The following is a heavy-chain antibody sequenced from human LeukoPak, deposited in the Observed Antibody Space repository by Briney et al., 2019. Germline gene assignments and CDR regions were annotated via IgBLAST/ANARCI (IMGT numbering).Heavy chain of an antibody. CDR3: ARVYSYDFWSGSYIPY. CDR2: IRYDGSNK. Sequence: PGGSLRLSCAASGFTFSSYGIHWVLQAPGKGLEWVAFIRYDGSNKYYADSVKGRFTISRDNSKNTLYLQMNSLRAEDTAVYYCARVYSYDFWSGSYIPYWCQGTLVTVSS. CDR1: GFTFSSYG. D-gene: IGHD3-3*01. J-gene: IGHJ4*02. V-gene: IGHV3-30*02.